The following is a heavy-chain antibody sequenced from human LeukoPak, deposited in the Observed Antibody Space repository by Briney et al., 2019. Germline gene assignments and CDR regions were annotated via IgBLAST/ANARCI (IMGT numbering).Heavy chain of an antibody. CDR3: ARDRRGYSYGFDY. Sequence: PGGSLRLSCGASGFTFSDYGMHWVRQAPGKGLEWVSYISSSGSTIYYADSVKGRFTISRDNAKNSLYLQMNSLRAEDTAVYYCARDRRGYSYGFDYWGQGTLVTVSS. D-gene: IGHD5-18*01. CDR1: GFTFSDYG. V-gene: IGHV3-48*04. CDR2: ISSSGSTI. J-gene: IGHJ4*02.